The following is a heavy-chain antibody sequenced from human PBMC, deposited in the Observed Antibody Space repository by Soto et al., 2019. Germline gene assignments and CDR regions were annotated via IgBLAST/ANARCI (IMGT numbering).Heavy chain of an antibody. CDR2: ISYDGNNK. CDR3: ARAGCDGGSCYTLVGLRYGMDV. Sequence: QVQLVESGGGVVQPGRSLRLSCAASGFTFSSYVMYWVRQAPGKGLEWVAVISYDGNNKYYADSVKGRFTISRDNSKNTRYMQMISLRAEDTAVYYCARAGCDGGSCYTLVGLRYGMDVWGQGTTVTVSS. D-gene: IGHD2-15*01. V-gene: IGHV3-30-3*01. J-gene: IGHJ6*02. CDR1: GFTFSSYV.